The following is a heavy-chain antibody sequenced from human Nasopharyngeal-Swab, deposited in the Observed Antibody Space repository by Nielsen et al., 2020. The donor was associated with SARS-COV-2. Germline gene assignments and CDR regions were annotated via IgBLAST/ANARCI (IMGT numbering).Heavy chain of an antibody. Sequence: GESLKISCAASGFTFDDYSMHWVRQAPGKGLEWVFLIGWDGGGPNYADSVKGRFTISRDNRKDSLYLQMHSLRTEDTALYYCAKDMGSSPTLDYWGRGTLVTVSS. V-gene: IGHV3-43*01. D-gene: IGHD6-13*01. J-gene: IGHJ4*02. CDR1: GFTFDDYS. CDR3: AKDMGSSPTLDY. CDR2: IGWDGGGP.